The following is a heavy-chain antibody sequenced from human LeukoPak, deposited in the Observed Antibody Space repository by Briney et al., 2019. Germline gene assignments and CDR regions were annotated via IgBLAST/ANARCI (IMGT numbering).Heavy chain of an antibody. J-gene: IGHJ6*03. CDR2: INHSGST. CDR1: GGSFSGYY. V-gene: IGHV4-34*01. D-gene: IGHD1-14*01. CDR3: ARRSGIYYYYYMDV. Sequence: SETLSLTCAVYGGSFSGYYWSWIRQPPGKELEWIGEINHSGSTNYNPSLKSRVTISVDTSKNQFSLKLSSVTAADTAVYYCARRSGIYYYYYMDVWGKGTTVTISS.